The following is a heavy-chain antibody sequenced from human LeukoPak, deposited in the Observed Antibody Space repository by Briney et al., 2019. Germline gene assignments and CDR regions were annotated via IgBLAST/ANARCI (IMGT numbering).Heavy chain of an antibody. Sequence: GGSLRLSCAASGFSFSDYGMHWVRQAPGKGLKWVAVIWYDENKKFYADSVKGRFTISRDNSENTLYLQMNSPRAEDTAVYYCSRDHGPRSSYFDYWGQGALVTVSS. CDR1: GFSFSDYG. D-gene: IGHD3-16*01. J-gene: IGHJ4*02. CDR3: SRDHGPRSSYFDY. CDR2: IWYDENKK. V-gene: IGHV3-33*01.